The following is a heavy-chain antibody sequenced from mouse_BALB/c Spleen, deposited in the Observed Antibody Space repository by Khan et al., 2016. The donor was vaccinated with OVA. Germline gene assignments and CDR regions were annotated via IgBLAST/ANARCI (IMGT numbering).Heavy chain of an antibody. CDR3: ARRGLRWDFDY. D-gene: IGHD1-1*01. CDR2: INPSTGYT. CDR1: GYTFINYW. V-gene: IGHV1-7*01. J-gene: IGHJ2*01. Sequence: QVQLQQSGAELAKPGASVKLSCKASGYTFINYWILWVKQRPGQGLVWIGYINPSTGYTEYNQNFKDKATLTADKSSSPAYMQLSSLTSEDSAVYYCARRGLRWDFDYWGQGTTLTVSS.